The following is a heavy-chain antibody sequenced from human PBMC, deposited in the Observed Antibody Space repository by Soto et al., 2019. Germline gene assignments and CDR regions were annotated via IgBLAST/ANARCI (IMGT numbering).Heavy chain of an antibody. CDR2: ISGSANIE. Sequence: EVHLLESGGGIVQPGGSLRLSCVVSGFTSGFTFSNYAMNWLRQAPGKGLEQVAGISGSANIEYYADSVKGRFTIARDNSNSTLFLQTNSLRAEDTAVYYCAKSGLFDSSGYHHPHFDSWGPGALVTVSS. J-gene: IGHJ4*02. D-gene: IGHD3-22*01. CDR1: GFTFSNYA. CDR3: AKSGLFDSSGYHHPHFDS. V-gene: IGHV3-23*01.